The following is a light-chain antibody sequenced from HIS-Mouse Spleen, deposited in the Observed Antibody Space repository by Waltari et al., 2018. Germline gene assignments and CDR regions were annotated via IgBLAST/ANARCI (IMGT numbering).Light chain of an antibody. CDR3: AAWDDSLSGL. CDR2: RNN. J-gene: IGLJ3*02. Sequence: QSVLTQPPSASGTPGQRVTISCSGSSSNIGSTYVYWYQQLPGTAPKLLIYRNNQRPSGVPDRFSGSKSGTSASLAISGRRSEDEADYYCAAWDDSLSGLFGGGTKLTVL. CDR1: SSNIGSTY. V-gene: IGLV1-47*01.